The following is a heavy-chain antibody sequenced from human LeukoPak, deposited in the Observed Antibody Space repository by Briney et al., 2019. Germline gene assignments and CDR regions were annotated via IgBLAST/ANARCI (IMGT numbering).Heavy chain of an antibody. CDR2: IHYSGST. CDR1: GVSISSYY. Sequence: SETLSLTCTVSGVSISSYYWSWIRQPPGKGLEWIGYIHYSGSTNYNPSLKSRVTISVDTSKNQFSLKLSSVTAADTAVYYCARVRGIPDWYFDLWGRGTLVTVSS. J-gene: IGHJ2*01. V-gene: IGHV4-59*01. D-gene: IGHD6-13*01. CDR3: ARVRGIPDWYFDL.